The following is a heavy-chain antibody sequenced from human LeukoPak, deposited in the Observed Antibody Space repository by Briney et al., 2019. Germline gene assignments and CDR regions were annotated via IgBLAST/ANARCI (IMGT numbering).Heavy chain of an antibody. CDR2: ISGSGDST. J-gene: IGHJ4*02. CDR3: AKDLEGTTLSYFDY. D-gene: IGHD1-7*01. V-gene: IGHV3-23*01. Sequence: GGSLRLSCAASGFTFSSYDMSWVRQAPGKGLEWVSTISGSGDSTDYADSVKGRFTISRDNSKSTLYLQMNSLRAEDTAVYYCAKDLEGTTLSYFDYWGQGTLVTVSS. CDR1: GFTFSSYD.